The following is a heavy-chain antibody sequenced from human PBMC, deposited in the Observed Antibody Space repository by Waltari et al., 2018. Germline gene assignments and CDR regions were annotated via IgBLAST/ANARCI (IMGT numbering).Heavy chain of an antibody. J-gene: IGHJ4*02. D-gene: IGHD1-26*01. CDR1: GIHVSSQA. CDR3: AKGATTGYC. CDR2: ISGSGGST. Sequence: EVLPWESGGGLVQPGRSLRPSCAASGIHVSSQAMRWVRLAPGKGLGWVSAISGSGGSTSYAGSLKCRFTISRDNSKNTLYLQMNSLRAEATAVYYCAKGATTGYCWGQGTLVTVSS. V-gene: IGHV3-23*01.